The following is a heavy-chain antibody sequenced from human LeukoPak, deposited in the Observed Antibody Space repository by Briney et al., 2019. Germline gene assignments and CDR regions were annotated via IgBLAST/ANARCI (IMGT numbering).Heavy chain of an antibody. J-gene: IGHJ4*02. D-gene: IGHD1-1*01. CDR2: IYSGGST. CDR1: GFTVSSNY. V-gene: IGHV3-53*01. Sequence: GGSLRLSCAASGFTVSSNYMSWVRQAPGKELEWVSVIYSGGSTYYADSVKGRFTISRDNSKNTLYLQMNSLRAEDTAVYYCARQYNWNDRYFDYWGQGTLVTVSS. CDR3: ARQYNWNDRYFDY.